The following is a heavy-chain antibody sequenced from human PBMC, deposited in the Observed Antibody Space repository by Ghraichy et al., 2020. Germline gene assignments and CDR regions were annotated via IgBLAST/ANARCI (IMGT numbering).Heavy chain of an antibody. CDR1: GFTFSSYA. D-gene: IGHD1-26*01. Sequence: GGSLRLSCAASGFTFSSYAMSWARQAPGKGLEWVSAVSGSGGSTYYADSVKGRFTISRDNSKNTLYLQMNSLRAEDTAVYYCAKEEGSGSYRDYYFDYWGQGTLVTVSS. CDR2: VSGSGGST. J-gene: IGHJ4*02. CDR3: AKEEGSGSYRDYYFDY. V-gene: IGHV3-23*01.